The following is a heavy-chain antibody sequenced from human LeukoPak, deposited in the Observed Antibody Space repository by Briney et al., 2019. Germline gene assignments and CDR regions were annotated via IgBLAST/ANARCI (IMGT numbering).Heavy chain of an antibody. CDR3: AREGGDSSSDAFDI. CDR2: IYYSGST. D-gene: IGHD3-22*01. CDR1: GGSISSYY. Sequence: SETLSLTCTVSGGSISSYYWGWIRQPPGKGLEWIGYIYYSGSTNYNPSLKSRVTISVDTSKNQFSLKLSSVTAADTAVYYCAREGGDSSSDAFDIWGQGTMVTVSS. J-gene: IGHJ3*02. V-gene: IGHV4-59*01.